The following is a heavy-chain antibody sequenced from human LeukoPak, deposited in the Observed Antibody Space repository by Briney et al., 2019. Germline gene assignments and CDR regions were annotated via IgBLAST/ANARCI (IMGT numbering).Heavy chain of an antibody. CDR1: GYSFTSYW. J-gene: IGHJ4*02. Sequence: GESLKISCKGSGYSFTSYWIGWVRQMPGKGLEWMGIIYPGDSDTRYSPSFQGRVTISADKSISTAYLQWSSLKASDTAMYYCATRAGYSGYDLHYWGQGTLVTVSS. D-gene: IGHD5-12*01. CDR2: IYPGDSDT. CDR3: ATRAGYSGYDLHY. V-gene: IGHV5-51*01.